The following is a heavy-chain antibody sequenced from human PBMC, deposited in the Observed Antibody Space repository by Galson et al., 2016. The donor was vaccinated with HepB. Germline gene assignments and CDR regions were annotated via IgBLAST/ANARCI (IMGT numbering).Heavy chain of an antibody. CDR2: MNTNDGGS. J-gene: IGHJ4*02. Sequence: SVKVSCKASGYTFTSNDINWVRQAPGQGLEWMGWMNTNDGGSGSIQKFQGRVTLTRDTSISTAYMELNSLTSEDTAVYFCTRARATGFEVCPDYWRQGTLVTVSS. V-gene: IGHV1-8*01. CDR1: GYTFTSND. D-gene: IGHD2-8*01. CDR3: TRARATGFEVCPDY.